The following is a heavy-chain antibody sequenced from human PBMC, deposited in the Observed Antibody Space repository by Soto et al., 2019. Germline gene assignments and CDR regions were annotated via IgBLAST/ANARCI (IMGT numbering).Heavy chain of an antibody. CDR1: GYTFTSYA. CDR2: INAGNGNT. J-gene: IGHJ3*02. CDR3: ARTTGTTDPYYAFDI. V-gene: IGHV1-3*01. D-gene: IGHD1-1*01. Sequence: RASVKVSCKASGYTFTSYAMHWVRQAPGQRLEWMGWINAGNGNTKYSQKFQGRVTITRDTSASTAYMELSSLRSEDTAVYYCARTTGTTDPYYAFDIWGQGTMVTVSS.